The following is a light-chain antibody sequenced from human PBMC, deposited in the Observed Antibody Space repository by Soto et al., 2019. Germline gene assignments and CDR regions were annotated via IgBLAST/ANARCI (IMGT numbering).Light chain of an antibody. J-gene: IGLJ3*02. CDR2: EGS. V-gene: IGLV2-23*01. CDR1: NSDVGSYNL. Sequence: QSALTQPASVSGSPGQSITISCTGTNSDVGSYNLVSWYQHHPGKAPKLMIYEGSKRPSGVSNRFSGSKSGNTASLTISGLQAEEEADYYCCSYATSNTWVFGGGTKLTVL. CDR3: CSYATSNTWV.